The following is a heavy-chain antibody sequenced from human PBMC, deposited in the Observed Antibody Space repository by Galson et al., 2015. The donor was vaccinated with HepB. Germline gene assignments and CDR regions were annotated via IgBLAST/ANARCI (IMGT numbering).Heavy chain of an antibody. Sequence: SLRLSCAASGFTFSSYWMHWVRQAPGKGLVWVSRINSDGSSTSYADSVKGRFTISKDNAKNTLYLQMNSLRAEDTAVYYCAREGPFGEFYYYYYGMDVWGQGTTVTVSS. CDR1: GFTFSSYW. CDR2: INSDGSST. V-gene: IGHV3-74*01. J-gene: IGHJ6*02. CDR3: AREGPFGEFYYYYYGMDV. D-gene: IGHD3-10*01.